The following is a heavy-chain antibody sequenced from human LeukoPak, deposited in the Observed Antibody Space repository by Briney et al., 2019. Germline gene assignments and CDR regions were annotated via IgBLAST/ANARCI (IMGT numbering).Heavy chain of an antibody. CDR1: GFSFRGHW. CDR2: ISPTGSTT. J-gene: IGHJ4*02. CDR3: ARGPSSNWSGLDF. V-gene: IGHV3-74*01. D-gene: IGHD6-13*01. Sequence: GGSLRLSCAACGFSFRGHWMHWARQLPGKGLVWVSRISPTGSTTSYADSVKGRFTVSRDNAKNTLYLQVNNLRAEDTAVYYCARGPSSNWSGLDFWGQGTLLTVSS.